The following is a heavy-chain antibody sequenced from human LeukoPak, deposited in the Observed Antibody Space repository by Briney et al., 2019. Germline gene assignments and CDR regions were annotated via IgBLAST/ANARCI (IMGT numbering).Heavy chain of an antibody. J-gene: IGHJ4*02. CDR3: AKGHSDFGTGFDL. Sequence: GGSLRLSCAASGFRFSDFAMSWVRRAPGKGLECVSVISASGGRTYSAESVKARFTISRDNSKNTLYLQMNSLTADDTAVYYCAKGHSDFGTGFDLWGQGTLVTVS. CDR2: ISASGGRT. D-gene: IGHD4-17*01. V-gene: IGHV3-23*01. CDR1: GFRFSDFA.